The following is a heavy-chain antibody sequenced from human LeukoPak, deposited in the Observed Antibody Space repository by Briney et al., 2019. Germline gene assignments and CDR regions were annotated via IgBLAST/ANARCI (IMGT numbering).Heavy chain of an antibody. CDR1: GFTFSDYY. J-gene: IGHJ5*02. V-gene: IGHV3-11*01. Sequence: GGSLRLSCAASGFTFSDYYMSWIRQAPGKGLEWVSYISSSGSTKYYADSVKGRFAVSRDNAKNSLDLQMNSLRADDTAVYYCARDSTSVGAFDPWGQGALVTVSS. CDR3: ARDSTSVGAFDP. CDR2: ISSSGSTK.